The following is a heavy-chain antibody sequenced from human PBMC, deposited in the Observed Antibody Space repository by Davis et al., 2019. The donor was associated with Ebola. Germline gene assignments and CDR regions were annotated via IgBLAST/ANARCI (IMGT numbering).Heavy chain of an antibody. D-gene: IGHD4-17*01. J-gene: IGHJ4*02. Sequence: ASVKVSCKASGYTFTSYAMHWVRQAPGQRLEWMGWINAGNGNTKYSQKFQGRVTITRDTSASTAYMELSSLRSEDTAVYYCARGHGDNIGDLDYWGQGTLVTVSS. CDR3: ARGHGDNIGDLDY. V-gene: IGHV1-3*01. CDR2: INAGNGNT. CDR1: GYTFTSYA.